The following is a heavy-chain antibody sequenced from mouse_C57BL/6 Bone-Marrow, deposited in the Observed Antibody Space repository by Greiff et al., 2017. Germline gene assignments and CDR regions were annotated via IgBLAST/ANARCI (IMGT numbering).Heavy chain of an antibody. D-gene: IGHD1-1*01. CDR2: IRSKSNNYAT. Sequence: EVQGVESGGGLVQPKGSLKLSCAASGFSFNTYAMNWVRQAPGKGLEWVARIRSKSNNYATYYADSVKDRFTISRDDSESMLYLQMNNLKTEDTAMYYCVRQPVVGWFDVWGTGTTVTVSS. CDR3: VRQPVVGWFDV. CDR1: GFSFNTYA. V-gene: IGHV10-1*01. J-gene: IGHJ1*03.